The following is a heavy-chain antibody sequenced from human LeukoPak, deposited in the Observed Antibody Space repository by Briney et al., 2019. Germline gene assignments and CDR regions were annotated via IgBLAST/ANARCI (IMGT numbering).Heavy chain of an antibody. CDR1: GFPFNAYW. D-gene: IGHD2-15*01. CDR3: AKQLGYCSDGSCYFPY. Sequence: GGSLRLSCAASGFPFNAYWMTWVRQAPGKGLEWVANIRQDGDTKYYVDSVQGQFTISRDNSKSTLCLQMNSLRAEDTAVYYCAKQLGYCSDGSCYFPYWGQGTLVTVSS. V-gene: IGHV3-7*03. J-gene: IGHJ4*02. CDR2: IRQDGDTK.